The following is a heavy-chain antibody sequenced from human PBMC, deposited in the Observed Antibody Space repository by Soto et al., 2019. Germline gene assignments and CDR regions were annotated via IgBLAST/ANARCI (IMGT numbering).Heavy chain of an antibody. CDR1: GDTFSTYG. D-gene: IGHD6-19*01. V-gene: IGHV1-69*04. CDR3: ARDYGSGWYYLDY. J-gene: IGHJ4*02. CDR2: VIPILDTA. Sequence: QVQLVQSGSEVKKPGSSVKVSCRASGDTFSTYGINWVRQAPGQGLEWMGRVIPILDTANYAQKFQGRVTIIADKSTTTAYMALSSLRSDDTAVYFCARDYGSGWYYLDYWGQGTLVTVSS.